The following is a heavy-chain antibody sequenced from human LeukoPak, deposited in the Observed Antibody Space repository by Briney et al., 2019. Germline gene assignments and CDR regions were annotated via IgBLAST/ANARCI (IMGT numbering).Heavy chain of an antibody. V-gene: IGHV4-31*03. Sequence: SETLSLTCNVSGGSISRGGHYWNWIRQHPGKGLEWIGYIFHSGSTYYNPSLESRVKISVDKSKNHFSLKLSSVTAADTAVYYCARGAAFDRWGQGTLVTVSS. CDR3: ARGAAFDR. CDR2: IFHSGST. J-gene: IGHJ5*02. CDR1: GGSISRGGHY.